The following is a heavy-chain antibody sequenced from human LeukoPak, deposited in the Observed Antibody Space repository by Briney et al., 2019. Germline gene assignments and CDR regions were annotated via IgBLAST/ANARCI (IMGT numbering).Heavy chain of an antibody. CDR3: ARALYNFDSSGGFGAFDI. V-gene: IGHV3-23*01. Sequence: PGGSLRLSCTASGFTLTDLTMTWVRQAPGKGLEWVSAISRTGGDTYHADSVKGRFTVSRDNSKNKLFLQMNSLRAEDTGVYYCARALYNFDSSGGFGAFDIWGQGTMVTVSS. CDR1: GFTLTDLT. CDR2: ISRTGGDT. J-gene: IGHJ3*02. D-gene: IGHD3-22*01.